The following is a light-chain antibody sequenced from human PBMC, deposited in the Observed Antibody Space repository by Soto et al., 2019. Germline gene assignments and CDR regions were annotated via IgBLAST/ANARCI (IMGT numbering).Light chain of an antibody. CDR3: SSFTRSNTYV. CDR1: SSDIGGYNY. J-gene: IGLJ1*01. CDR2: DVS. Sequence: QSALTQPASVSGSPGQSITISCTGTSSDIGGYNYVSWYQQHPGKAPKLFIYDVSNRPSGVSDRFSGSKSGNTASLTISGLQAEDEGDYYCSSFTRSNTYVFGTGTKLTV. V-gene: IGLV2-14*03.